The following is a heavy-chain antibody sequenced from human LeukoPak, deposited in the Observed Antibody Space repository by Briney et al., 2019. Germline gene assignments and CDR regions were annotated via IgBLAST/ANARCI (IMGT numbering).Heavy chain of an antibody. CDR1: GASISSGNYY. CDR3: ARVCCYFDSGSEPNWFDP. V-gene: IGHV4-61*02. CDR2: IYASGST. D-gene: IGHD3-10*01. J-gene: IGHJ5*02. Sequence: PSETLSLTCTVSGASISSGNYYWSWIRQSAGKGLEWIGRIYASGSTTYNPSLKSRVAMSVDTSKNQFSLKVTSVTAADTAVYYCARVCCYFDSGSEPNWFDPWGQGTLVTVSS.